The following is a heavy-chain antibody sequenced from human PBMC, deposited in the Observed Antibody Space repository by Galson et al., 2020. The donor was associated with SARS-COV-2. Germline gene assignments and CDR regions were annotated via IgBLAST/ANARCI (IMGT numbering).Heavy chain of an antibody. Sequence: GGSLRLSCVGSGFTFDDYAMSWVRQAPGKGLEWVGFIRSKPRGGTTDYAASVKGRFTISRDDSKSIAYLQMNSLKTEDTAVYHCVRDYFGSGSPDTFACWGQGTMVTVSS. CDR2: IRSKPRGGTT. CDR3: VRDYFGSGSPDTFAC. D-gene: IGHD3-10*01. CDR1: GFTFDDYA. J-gene: IGHJ3*01. V-gene: IGHV3-49*04.